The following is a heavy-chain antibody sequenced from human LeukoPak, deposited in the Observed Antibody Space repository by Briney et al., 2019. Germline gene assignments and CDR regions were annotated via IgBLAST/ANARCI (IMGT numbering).Heavy chain of an antibody. CDR1: GFTFSSYA. CDR3: AKEWVVGATMDYYYYMDV. Sequence: GGSLRLSCAASGFTFSSYAMSWVRQAPGKGLEWVSAISGSGGSTYYADSVKGRLTISRENSKNTLYLQMNSLRAADTGVYYCAKEWVVGATMDYYYYMDVWGKGTTVTVSS. D-gene: IGHD1-26*01. CDR2: ISGSGGST. V-gene: IGHV3-23*01. J-gene: IGHJ6*03.